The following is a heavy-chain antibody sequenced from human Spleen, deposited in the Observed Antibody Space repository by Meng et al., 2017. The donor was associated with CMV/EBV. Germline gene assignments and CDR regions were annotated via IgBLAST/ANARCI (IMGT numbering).Heavy chain of an antibody. CDR3: ARSLDYVWGSYRYHYFDY. CDR1: YTCTGYY. D-gene: IGHD3-16*02. Sequence: YTCTGYYMHWVRQAPGQGLEWMGWINPNSGGTNYAQKFQGWVTMTRDTSISTAYMELSRLRSDDTAVYYCARSLDYVWGSYRYHYFDYWGQGTLVTVSS. J-gene: IGHJ4*02. V-gene: IGHV1-2*04. CDR2: INPNSGGT.